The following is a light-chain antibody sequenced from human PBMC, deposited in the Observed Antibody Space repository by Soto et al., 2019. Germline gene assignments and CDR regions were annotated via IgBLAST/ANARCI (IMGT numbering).Light chain of an antibody. J-gene: IGLJ1*01. CDR3: RSYTSSSTLYV. Sequence: QSVLTQPASVSGSPGQSITISCAGTSSDIGGYNYVSWYQQHPGKAPKVMIYEVSNRPSGVSNRFSGSKSGNKASLTISGLQAEDEADSYCRSYTSSSTLYVFGTGTKVTVL. V-gene: IGLV2-14*01. CDR2: EVS. CDR1: SSDIGGYNY.